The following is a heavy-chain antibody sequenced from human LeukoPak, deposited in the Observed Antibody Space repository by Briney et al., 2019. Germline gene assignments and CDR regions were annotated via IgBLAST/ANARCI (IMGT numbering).Heavy chain of an antibody. CDR1: GGSISSGDYY. J-gene: IGHJ6*04. V-gene: IGHV4-30-4*01. Sequence: PSETLSLTCTVSGGSISSGDYYWSWIRQPPGKGLERIGYIYYSGSTYYNPSLKSRVTISVDTSKNQFSLKLSSVTAADTAVYYCARGPRYFRYGLDVWGKGTTVTVSS. D-gene: IGHD3-9*01. CDR2: IYYSGST. CDR3: ARGPRYFRYGLDV.